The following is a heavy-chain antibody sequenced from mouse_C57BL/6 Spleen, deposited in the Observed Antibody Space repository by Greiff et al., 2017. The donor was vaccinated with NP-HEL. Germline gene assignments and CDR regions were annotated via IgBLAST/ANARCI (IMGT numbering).Heavy chain of an antibody. CDR3: ARCGSSYGNYFDY. Sequence: QVQLQQSGPGLVQPSQSLSITCPVSGFSLTSYGVHWVRQSPGKGLEWLGVLWSGGSTDYNAAFISRLSISKDNSKSQVFFKMNSLQADDTAIYYCARCGSSYGNYFDYWGQGTTLTVSS. J-gene: IGHJ2*01. CDR2: LWSGGST. D-gene: IGHD1-1*01. V-gene: IGHV2-2*01. CDR1: GFSLTSYG.